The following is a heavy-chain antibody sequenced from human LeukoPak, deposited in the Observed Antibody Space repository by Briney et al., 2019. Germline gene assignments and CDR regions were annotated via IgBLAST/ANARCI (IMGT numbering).Heavy chain of an antibody. Sequence: GGSLRLSCAASGFTFGSYGMHWVRQAPGKGLEWVAVISYDGNDKYYADSVKGRFTISRDSSKNTLYLQMNSLRAEDTAVYYCAKVSAVKGRTMAASFFDYWGQGTLVTVSS. CDR3: AKVSAVKGRTMAASFFDY. D-gene: IGHD4/OR15-4a*01. CDR2: ISYDGNDK. V-gene: IGHV3-30*18. J-gene: IGHJ4*02. CDR1: GFTFGSYG.